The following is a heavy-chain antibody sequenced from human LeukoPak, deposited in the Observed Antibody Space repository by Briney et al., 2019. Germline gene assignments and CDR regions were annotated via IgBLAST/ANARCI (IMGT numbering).Heavy chain of an antibody. J-gene: IGHJ4*02. Sequence: GGSLRLSCAASGFTFSSYSMNWVRQAPGKGLEWVSVIYSDDSTYYPDSVKGRFTISRDNSKNTLYLQMNSLRAEDTAVYYCAREDRSGYYIDYWGQGTLVTVSS. V-gene: IGHV3-53*01. D-gene: IGHD3-22*01. CDR1: GFTFSSYS. CDR2: IYSDDST. CDR3: AREDRSGYYIDY.